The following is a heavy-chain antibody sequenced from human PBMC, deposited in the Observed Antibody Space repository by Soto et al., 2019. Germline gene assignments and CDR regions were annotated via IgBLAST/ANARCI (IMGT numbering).Heavy chain of an antibody. CDR2: IYYSGST. D-gene: IGHD6-19*01. CDR1: GGSISSGGYY. CDR3: ARTLHASYSSGWLQGHRYYGMDV. V-gene: IGHV4-31*03. J-gene: IGHJ6*02. Sequence: SATLSLTCTVSGGSISSGGYYWSWIRQHPGKGLEWIGYIYYSGSTYYNPSLKSRVTISVDTSKNQFSLKLSSVTAADTAVYYCARTLHASYSSGWLQGHRYYGMDVWGQGTTVTVSS.